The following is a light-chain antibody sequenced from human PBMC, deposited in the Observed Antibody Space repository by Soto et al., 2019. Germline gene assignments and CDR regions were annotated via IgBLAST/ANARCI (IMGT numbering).Light chain of an antibody. CDR1: QTIANNV. Sequence: EIVLTHSPGTVSSSPGQRVTLSCMSRQTIANNVLPWYQHKPGQAPSVVVYVASSRATGIPDMFSRSGSATKFTLTISRLEAEDFGVYACQQYDSSYSFGQGTKLE. CDR3: QQYDSSYS. J-gene: IGKJ2*03. V-gene: IGKV3-20*01. CDR2: VAS.